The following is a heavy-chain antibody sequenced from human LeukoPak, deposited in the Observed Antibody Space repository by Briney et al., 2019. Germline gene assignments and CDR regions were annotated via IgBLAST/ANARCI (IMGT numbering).Heavy chain of an antibody. CDR3: ARDGIAAAGIFNDAFDI. D-gene: IGHD6-13*01. Sequence: SETLSLTCTVSGYSISSGYYWGWIRQPPGKGLEWIGSFYHSGSTYYNPSLKSRVTISVDKSKNQFSLKLSSVTAADTAVYYCARDGIAAAGIFNDAFDIWGQGTMVTVSS. V-gene: IGHV4-38-2*02. J-gene: IGHJ3*02. CDR2: FYHSGST. CDR1: GYSISSGYY.